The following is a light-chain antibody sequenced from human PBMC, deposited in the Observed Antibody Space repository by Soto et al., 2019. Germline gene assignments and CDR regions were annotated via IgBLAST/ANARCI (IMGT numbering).Light chain of an antibody. CDR1: QGCLSTSNNENY. J-gene: IGKJ5*01. CDR3: QHYYSSPLT. V-gene: IGKV4-1*01. Sequence: DILLRESPDSLAVLLAGKGHIXFGYSQGCLSTSNNENYLSWHQHKPGQPPKLLIYWASTRESGVPDRFSGSGSGTDFTLTISSLQAEDVAVYYCQHYYSSPLTFGGGTRLEI. CDR2: WAS.